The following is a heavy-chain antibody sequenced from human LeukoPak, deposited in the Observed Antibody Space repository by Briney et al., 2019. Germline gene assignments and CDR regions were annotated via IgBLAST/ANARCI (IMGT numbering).Heavy chain of an antibody. J-gene: IGHJ3*02. CDR2: INPNSGGT. Sequence: ASVKVSCEASGYTFSVYYMHWVRQAPGQGLEWMGWINPNSGGTNYAQKFQGRVTMTRDTSISTAYMELSRLRSDDTAVYYCAREDCSSTSCYTKAFDIWGQGTMVTVSS. CDR3: AREDCSSTSCYTKAFDI. CDR1: GYTFSVYY. V-gene: IGHV1-2*02. D-gene: IGHD2-2*02.